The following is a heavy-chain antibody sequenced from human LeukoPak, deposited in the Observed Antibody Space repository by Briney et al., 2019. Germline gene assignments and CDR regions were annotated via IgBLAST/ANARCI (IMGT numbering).Heavy chain of an antibody. CDR3: ATYGGDWKFDS. CDR2: ITYRGSP. CDR1: DGSLDIYY. Sequence: SETLSLTCGASDGSLDIYYWMFVRQPPGKGLQWIGEITYRGSPYYHPSLKSRVTISIDASQGHVSLTLNSVTAADTAVYYCATYGGDWKFDSWGQGTLVTVSS. J-gene: IGHJ4*02. V-gene: IGHV4-34*01. D-gene: IGHD2-21*01.